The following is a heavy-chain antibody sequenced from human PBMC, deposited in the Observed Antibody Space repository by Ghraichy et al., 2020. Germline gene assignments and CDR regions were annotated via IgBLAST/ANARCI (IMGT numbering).Heavy chain of an antibody. V-gene: IGHV3-13*01. D-gene: IGHD5-12*01. CDR2: IGIAGDT. CDR3: ARGIMATHRDWYFDL. Sequence: GGSLTLSCAASGFTFSSYDMHWVRQPIGKGLEWVSVIGIAGDTYYPGSVKGRFTISRENAKNSLYLQMNSLRAGDTAMYYCARGIMATHRDWYFDLWGRGTLVTVSS. CDR1: GFTFSSYD. J-gene: IGHJ2*01.